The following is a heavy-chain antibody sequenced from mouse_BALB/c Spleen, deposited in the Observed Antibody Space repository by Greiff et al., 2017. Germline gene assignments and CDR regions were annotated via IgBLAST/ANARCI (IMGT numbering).Heavy chain of an antibody. Sequence: DVHLVESGGGLVKPGGSLKLSCAASGFAFSSYAMSWVRQTPEKRLEWVAYISSGGGSTYYPDTVKGRFTISRDNGKNTLYLQMISLKSEDTAMYYCARHARYGNFCAYGGQGTLVTVSA. CDR1: GFAFSSYA. V-gene: IGHV5-12-1*01. CDR2: ISSGGGST. CDR3: ARHARYGNFCAY. J-gene: IGHJ3*01. D-gene: IGHD2-1*01.